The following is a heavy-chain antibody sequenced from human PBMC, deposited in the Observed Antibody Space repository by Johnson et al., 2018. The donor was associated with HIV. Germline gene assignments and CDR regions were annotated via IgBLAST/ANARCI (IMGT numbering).Heavy chain of an antibody. CDR1: GFTFSDYF. J-gene: IGHJ3*01. D-gene: IGHD4-17*01. V-gene: IGHV3-11*04. CDR3: ARDATPWGGDHVGYACDL. CDR2: ISSSGSSI. Sequence: QVQLVESGGGLVKPGGSLRLSCAASGFTFSDYFMSWIRQAPGKGLECLAYISSSGSSIYYTDSVKGRFTISRDNSKNSLYLEMNSVRAEDTALYYCARDATPWGGDHVGYACDLWGKGTMVTVSS.